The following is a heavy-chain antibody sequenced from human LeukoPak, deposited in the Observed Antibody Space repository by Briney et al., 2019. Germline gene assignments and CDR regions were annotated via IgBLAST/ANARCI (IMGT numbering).Heavy chain of an antibody. V-gene: IGHV4-39*01. CDR3: ARRPGAYCSSTSCYSGALDY. CDR1: GGSISSSSYY. Sequence: KTSETLSLTCTVSGGSISSSSYYWGWIRQPPGKGLEWIGSIYYSGSTYYNPSLKSRVTISVDTSKNQFSLKLSSVTAADTAVYYCARRPGAYCSSTSCYSGALDYWGQGTLVTVSS. D-gene: IGHD2-2*01. J-gene: IGHJ4*02. CDR2: IYYSGST.